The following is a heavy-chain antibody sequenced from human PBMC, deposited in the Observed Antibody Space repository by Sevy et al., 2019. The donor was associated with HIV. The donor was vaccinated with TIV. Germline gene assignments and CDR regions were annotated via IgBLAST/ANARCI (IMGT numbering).Heavy chain of an antibody. V-gene: IGHV3-7*01. Sequence: GGSLRLSCAASGFSFSTYSMHWVRQAPGKGLEWVANIKQDESGKYYVASVKGRFTISRDNAKNSVYLEMNSLRPEDTASYYCAKGNSGSFDYWGQGTLVTVSS. CDR2: IKQDESGK. D-gene: IGHD3-22*01. CDR3: AKGNSGSFDY. CDR1: GFSFSTYS. J-gene: IGHJ4*02.